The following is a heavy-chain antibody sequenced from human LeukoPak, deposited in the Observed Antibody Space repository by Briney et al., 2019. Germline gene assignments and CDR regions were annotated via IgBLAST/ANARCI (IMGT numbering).Heavy chain of an antibody. J-gene: IGHJ4*02. D-gene: IGHD3-10*01. CDR3: AKEYDSGGYGANFDY. V-gene: IGHV3-30*18. CDR2: ISYEGSIK. Sequence: GGSLRLSCAASKFTFSNYGMHWVRQAPGKGLEWVAVISYEGSIKYYVESVKGRFTISRDNSRNTLYLQMNSLRAEDTAVYYCAKEYDSGGYGANFDYWGQGTLVTVSS. CDR1: KFTFSNYG.